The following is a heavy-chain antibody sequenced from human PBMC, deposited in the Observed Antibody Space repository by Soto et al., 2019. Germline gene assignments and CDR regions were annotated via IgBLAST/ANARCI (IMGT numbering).Heavy chain of an antibody. J-gene: IGHJ6*02. V-gene: IGHV4-38-2*01. CDR2: IYHSGST. Sequence: SETLSLTCAVSGYSISSGYYWGWIRQPPGKGLEWIGSIYHSGSTYYNPSLKSRVTISVDTSKNQFSLKLSSVTAADTAVYYCAITETAARMYYDFWSGYPPKNYYYGMDVWGQGTTVTVS. D-gene: IGHD3-3*01. CDR1: GYSISSGYY. CDR3: AITETAARMYYDFWSGYPPKNYYYGMDV.